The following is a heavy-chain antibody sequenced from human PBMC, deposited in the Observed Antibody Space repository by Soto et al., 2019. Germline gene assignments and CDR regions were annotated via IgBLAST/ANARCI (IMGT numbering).Heavy chain of an antibody. CDR2: IWYDGSYT. CDR1: GFPFDRYA. D-gene: IGHD6-19*01. V-gene: IGHV3-33*03. Sequence: QVHLAESGGGVVQPGTSLRLSCAASGFPFDRYAIHWVRQAPGKGLGWVAAIWYDGSYTSYGESVKGRFLISRDNSKNTVFLEMNSLRAEDAAVYFCAKGRIAVAAGAFDSWGPGTRVIVSS. J-gene: IGHJ3*01. CDR3: AKGRIAVAAGAFDS.